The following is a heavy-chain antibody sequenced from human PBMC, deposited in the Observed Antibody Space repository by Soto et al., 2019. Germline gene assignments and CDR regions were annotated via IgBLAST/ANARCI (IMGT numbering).Heavy chain of an antibody. J-gene: IGHJ4*02. D-gene: IGHD6-13*01. CDR2: ISGSGGST. V-gene: IGHV3-23*01. Sequence: GGSLRLSCAASGFTFSSYAMSWVRQAPGKGLEWVSAISGSGGSTYYADSVKGRFTISRDNSKNTLYLQMNSLRAEGTAVYYCAITRQQLASFDYWGQGTLVTVSS. CDR3: AITRQQLASFDY. CDR1: GFTFSSYA.